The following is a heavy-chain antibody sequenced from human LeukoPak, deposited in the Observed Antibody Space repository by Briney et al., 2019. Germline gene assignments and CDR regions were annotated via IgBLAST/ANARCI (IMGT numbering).Heavy chain of an antibody. J-gene: IGHJ4*02. CDR1: GYTFTGYY. V-gene: IGHV1-2*02. D-gene: IGHD5-18*01. Sequence: ASVKVSCKASGYTFTGYYMHWVRQAPGQGLEWMGWINPNSGGTNYAQKFQGRATMTRDTSISTAYMELSRLRSDDTAVYYCARARNVDTAMVILGYWGQGTLVTVSS. CDR3: ARARNVDTAMVILGY. CDR2: INPNSGGT.